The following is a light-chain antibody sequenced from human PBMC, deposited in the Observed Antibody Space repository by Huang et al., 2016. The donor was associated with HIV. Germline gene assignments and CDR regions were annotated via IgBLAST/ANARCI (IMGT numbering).Light chain of an antibody. V-gene: IGKV3-15*01. CDR2: GTS. CDR3: QQYNNWYLYT. Sequence: EIVMTQSPATLSVSPGERVTLSCRASQSVSSNLAWYQQKPGQPPRLLIYGTSTRATGIPARFSGSGSGTEFTLTISSLQSEDFAVYYCQQYNNWYLYTFGQGTKLEIK. CDR1: QSVSSN. J-gene: IGKJ2*01.